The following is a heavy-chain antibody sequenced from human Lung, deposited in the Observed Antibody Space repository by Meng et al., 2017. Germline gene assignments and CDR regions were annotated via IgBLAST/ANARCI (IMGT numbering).Heavy chain of an antibody. J-gene: IGHJ4*02. Sequence: TPGATEKVPCKLSGYNFPVYGLHWVRRAPGQGLEWMGRIDPKGGDTHYAQRFQGMVTMTGDTSISTAYMELSGLRSDDTAMYYCARDEDISAAGKLFGDYWGQGTLVTVSS. D-gene: IGHD6-13*01. CDR1: GYNFPVYG. CDR3: ARDEDISAAGKLFGDY. V-gene: IGHV1-2*06. CDR2: IDPKGGDT.